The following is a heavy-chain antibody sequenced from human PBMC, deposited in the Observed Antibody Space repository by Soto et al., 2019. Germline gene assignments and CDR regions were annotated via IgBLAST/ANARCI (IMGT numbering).Heavy chain of an antibody. D-gene: IGHD2-21*01. CDR2: IKSKTDGETT. V-gene: IGHV3-15*01. CDR1: GFTFRNTW. Sequence: EVQLVESGGGLVKPGGSLRLSCEASGFTFRNTWMSWVRQAPGKGLEWVGRIKSKTDGETTDYTAPVKGRFTISRDDSQNTLYLQLNSLKTEDTAVYYCTAELGYCGGLSCVGDFGGQGTLVTVSS. CDR3: TAELGYCGGLSCVGDF. J-gene: IGHJ4*02.